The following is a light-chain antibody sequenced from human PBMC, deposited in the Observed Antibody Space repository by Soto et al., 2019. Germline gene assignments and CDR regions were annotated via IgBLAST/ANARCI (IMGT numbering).Light chain of an antibody. J-gene: IGLJ1*01. Sequence: QSFLTQPASVSGSPGRSITISCTGTSSDVGGYNYVSWYQQHPGKAPKLMIYEVSNRPSGVSNRFSGSKSGNTASLTISGLQAEDEADYYCSSYTSSSTLGGVFGTGTKVTVL. CDR3: SSYTSSSTLGGV. CDR1: SSDVGGYNY. V-gene: IGLV2-14*01. CDR2: EVS.